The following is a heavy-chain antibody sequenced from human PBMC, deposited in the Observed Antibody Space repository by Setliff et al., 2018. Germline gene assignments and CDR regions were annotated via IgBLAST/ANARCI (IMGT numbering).Heavy chain of an antibody. D-gene: IGHD6-13*01. CDR2: ISSSSSYI. V-gene: IGHV3-21*01. J-gene: IGHJ6*03. CDR3: ARDPIAAAGLYYYYYYMDV. CDR1: GFTFSSYS. Sequence: GGSLRLSCAASGFTFSSYSMNWVRQAPGKGLEWVSSISSSSSYIYYADSVKGRFTISRDNAKNSLYLQMNSLRAEDTAVYYCARDPIAAAGLYYYYYYMDVWGKGTTVTVS.